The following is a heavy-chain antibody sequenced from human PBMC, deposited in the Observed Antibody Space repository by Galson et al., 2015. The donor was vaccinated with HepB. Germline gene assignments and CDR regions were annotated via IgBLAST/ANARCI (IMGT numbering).Heavy chain of an antibody. CDR2: ISHNGYHI. V-gene: IGHV3-30-3*01. Sequence: SLRLSCAASGFTFSDYAMHWVRQAPGEGLEWVAAISHNGYHIHYADSVEGRFTISRDNSRNTLYVQMNNPRVEDSCLYYCARSRPLERRFDSWGQGILVTVSS. CDR3: ARSRPLERRFDS. J-gene: IGHJ4*02. D-gene: IGHD1-1*01. CDR1: GFTFSDYA.